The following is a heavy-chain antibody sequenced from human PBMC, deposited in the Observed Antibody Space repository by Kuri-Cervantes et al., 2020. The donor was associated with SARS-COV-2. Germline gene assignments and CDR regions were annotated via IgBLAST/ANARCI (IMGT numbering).Heavy chain of an antibody. CDR3: ARDRDYDFWSGYYSYYYYYGMDV. CDR2: MNPNSGNT. D-gene: IGHD3-3*01. J-gene: IGHJ6*02. CDR1: GYTFTSYD. V-gene: IGHV1-8*01. Sequence: ASVKVSCKASGYTFTSYDINWVRQATGQGLEWMGWMNPNSGNTGYAQKFQGRVTMTTDTSTCTAYMELRSLRSDDTAVYYCARDRDYDFWSGYYSYYYYYGMDVWGQGTTVTVSS.